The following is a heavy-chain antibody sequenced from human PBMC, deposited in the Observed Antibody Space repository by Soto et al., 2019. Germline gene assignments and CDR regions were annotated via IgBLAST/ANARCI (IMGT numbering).Heavy chain of an antibody. D-gene: IGHD3-22*01. J-gene: IGHJ3*02. CDR1: GFTFSSYA. Sequence: GGSLRLSCSASGFTFSSYAMSWVRQAPGKGLEWVALIWSDGTNKYYADSVKGRFTISRDNSKKTLYLQMNSLRAEDTAVYYCGGDSSGYYYPDVFDIWGQGTMVTVSS. V-gene: IGHV3-33*08. CDR2: IWSDGTNK. CDR3: GGDSSGYYYPDVFDI.